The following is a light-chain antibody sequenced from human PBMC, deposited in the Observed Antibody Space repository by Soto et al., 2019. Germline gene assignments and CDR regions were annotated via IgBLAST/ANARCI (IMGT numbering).Light chain of an antibody. V-gene: IGLV2-11*01. J-gene: IGLJ1*01. CDR2: DVS. Sequence: SVLTQPRSVSGSPGQSVSISCTGTSSDVGGYNYVSWYQQHPGKAPKVMIYDVSKRPSGVPDRFSGSKSGNTASLTISGLQSEDEADYYCCSYAGRYIYVFGTGTKVTVL. CDR3: CSYAGRYIYV. CDR1: SSDVGGYNY.